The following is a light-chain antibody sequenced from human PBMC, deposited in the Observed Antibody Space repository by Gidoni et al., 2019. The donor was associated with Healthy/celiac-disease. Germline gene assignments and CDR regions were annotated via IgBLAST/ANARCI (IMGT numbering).Light chain of an antibody. J-gene: IGLJ2*01. CDR1: SSNIGAGYD. CDR3: QSYDSSLSGVV. CDR2: GNS. V-gene: IGLV1-40*01. Sequence: QSVLTQPPSVPGAPGQRVNISCTGSSSNIGAGYDVHWYQQLPGTAPKLLIYGNSNRPSGVPDRFSGSKSGTSASRAITGLQAEDEADYYCQSYDSSLSGVVFGGGTKLTVL.